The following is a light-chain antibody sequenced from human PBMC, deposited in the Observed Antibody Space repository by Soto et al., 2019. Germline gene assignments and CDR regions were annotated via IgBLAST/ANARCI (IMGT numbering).Light chain of an antibody. CDR3: QQYNNWPQA. V-gene: IGKV3-15*01. CDR1: QSGSDN. J-gene: IGKJ1*01. CDR2: GAS. Sequence: EIVMTQSPATLSVSPGERATLSCRASQSGSDNLAGYQQKPGQAPRLLIYGASTRSTGIPARFSGSGSGTELTLSISSLQSEDFAVYYGQQYNNWPQAFGQGTKVEIK.